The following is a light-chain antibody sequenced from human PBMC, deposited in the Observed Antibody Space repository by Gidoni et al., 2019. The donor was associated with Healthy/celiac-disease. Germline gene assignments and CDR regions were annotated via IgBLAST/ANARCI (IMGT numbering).Light chain of an antibody. V-gene: IGLV2-14*01. Sequence: QSALTQPASVSGSPGQSITNSCPGTSSDVGGYNYVSWYQQHPGKAPKLMIYDVSNRPSGVSNRFSGSKSGNTASLTISGLQAEDEADYYGSSYTSSSIFGGGTKLTVL. J-gene: IGLJ2*01. CDR3: SSYTSSSI. CDR2: DVS. CDR1: SSDVGGYNY.